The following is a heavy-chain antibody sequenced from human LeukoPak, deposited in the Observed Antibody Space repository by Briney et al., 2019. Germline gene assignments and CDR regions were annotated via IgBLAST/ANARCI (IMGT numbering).Heavy chain of an antibody. V-gene: IGHV3-7*01. CDR3: ARVLSGAPDGFDI. CDR1: GFIFSSYW. Sequence: PGGSLRLSCAASGFIFSSYWMSWVRQAPGKGLEWVANIKQDGSDKFYVDSVKGRFTISRDSAKNSLYLQMNSLRAEDTAVYYCARVLSGAPDGFDIWGQGTTVTVSS. CDR2: IKQDGSDK. J-gene: IGHJ3*02.